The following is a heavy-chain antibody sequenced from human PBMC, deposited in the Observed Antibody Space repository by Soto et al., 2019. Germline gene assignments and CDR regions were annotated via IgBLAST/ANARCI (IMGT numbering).Heavy chain of an antibody. CDR1: GFTFSSYG. Sequence: PGGSLRLSCAASGFTFSSYGMHWVRQAPGKGLEWVAVIWYDGSNKYYADSVKGRFTISRDNSKNTLYLQMNSLRAEDTAVYYCARVAYCGGDCPNYYYYGMDVWGQGTTVTVSS. V-gene: IGHV3-33*01. J-gene: IGHJ6*02. CDR2: IWYDGSNK. CDR3: ARVAYCGGDCPNYYYYGMDV. D-gene: IGHD2-21*02.